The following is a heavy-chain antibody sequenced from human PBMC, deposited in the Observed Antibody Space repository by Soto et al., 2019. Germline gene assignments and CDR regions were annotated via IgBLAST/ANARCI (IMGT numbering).Heavy chain of an antibody. D-gene: IGHD6-19*01. CDR2: IMGTGVSS. CDR1: LFTFSSYA. CDR3: AKTRLVAGLIKYVDFAS. J-gene: IGHJ4*02. V-gene: IGHV3-23*01. Sequence: PGGSLRLSCEVSLFTFSSYAISWVRQAPGKGLEWVAVIMGTGVSSQYADSVKGRFTISRDNSKNTLTLQMNSLRAEDTAVYYCAKTRLVAGLIKYVDFASWGQGTMVTVSS.